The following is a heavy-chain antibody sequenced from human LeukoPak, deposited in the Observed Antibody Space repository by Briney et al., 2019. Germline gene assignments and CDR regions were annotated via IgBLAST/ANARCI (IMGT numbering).Heavy chain of an antibody. CDR2: IRNKANGGTT. D-gene: IGHD2-2*02. V-gene: IGHV3-22*01. J-gene: IGHJ4*02. CDR1: GFTFSYYY. Sequence: GGSLRLSCAASGFTFSYYYMSGVRQAPGKGLEWVGFIRNKANGGTTEKTTSVKGRFTISRDDSKSITYLQMKSLKTEDTAVYYCSREGGGIVVVPAAIRVLYWGQGTLVTVSS. CDR3: SREGGGIVVVPAAIRVLY.